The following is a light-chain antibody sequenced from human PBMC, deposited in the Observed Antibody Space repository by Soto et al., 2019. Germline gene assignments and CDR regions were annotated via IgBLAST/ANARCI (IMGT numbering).Light chain of an antibody. V-gene: IGKV1-39*01. J-gene: IGKJ3*01. CDR2: AAS. CDR1: QSISSY. Sequence: DLHMTQSPSSLSESVGDRVTITCRASQSISSYLNWYQQKPGKAPKLLIYAASSLQSGVPSRFSGSGSGTDFTLTISSLQPEDFATYYCQQSYSTPVTFGPGTNVDIK. CDR3: QQSYSTPVT.